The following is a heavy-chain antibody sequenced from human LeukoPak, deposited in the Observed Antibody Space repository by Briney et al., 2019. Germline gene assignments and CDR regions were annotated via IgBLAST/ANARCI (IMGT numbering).Heavy chain of an antibody. CDR2: ISYDGSNK. J-gene: IGHJ1*01. CDR3: AKDASYYDSSGYYYNYFQH. V-gene: IGHV3-30*18. D-gene: IGHD3-22*01. Sequence: GRSLRLSCAASGFTFSSYGMHWVRQAPGKGLEWVAVISYDGSNKYYADSVKGRFTISRDNSKNTLYLQMNSLRAEDTAVYYCAKDASYYDSSGYYYNYFQHWGQGTLVTVSS. CDR1: GFTFSSYG.